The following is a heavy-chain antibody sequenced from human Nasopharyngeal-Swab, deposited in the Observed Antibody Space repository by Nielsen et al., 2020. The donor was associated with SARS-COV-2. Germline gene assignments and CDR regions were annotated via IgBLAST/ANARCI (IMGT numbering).Heavy chain of an antibody. D-gene: IGHD6-13*01. CDR1: GFTFRTYW. CDR2: INGDGSST. CDR3: ARVRAAAGNGWFDP. Sequence: GGSLRLSCAASGFTFRTYWMHWVRQGPGKGLARVSRINGDGSSTSYADSVKGRFTISRDNAKNTLYLQMNSLRAEDTAVYYCARVRAAAGNGWFDPWGQGTLITVSS. V-gene: IGHV3-74*01. J-gene: IGHJ5*02.